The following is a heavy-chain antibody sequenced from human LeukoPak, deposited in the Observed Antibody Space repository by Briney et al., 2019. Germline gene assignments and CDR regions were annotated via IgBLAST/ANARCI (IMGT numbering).Heavy chain of an antibody. CDR1: GFTFSSYS. D-gene: IGHD5-12*01. Sequence: PGGSLRLSCAASGFTFSSYSMNWVRQAPGKGLEWVSSISSSSSYIYYADSVKGRFTISRDNAKNSLYLQMNSLRAEDTAVYYCARESGGNEGYFDYWGQGTLVTVSS. V-gene: IGHV3-21*01. CDR2: ISSSSSYI. CDR3: ARESGGNEGYFDY. J-gene: IGHJ4*02.